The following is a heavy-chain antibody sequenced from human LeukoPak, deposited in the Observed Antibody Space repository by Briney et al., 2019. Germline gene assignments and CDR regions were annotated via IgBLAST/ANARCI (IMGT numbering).Heavy chain of an antibody. J-gene: IGHJ4*02. CDR2: IYYSGST. CDR1: GGSISSYY. V-gene: IGHV4-59*12. CDR3: ARGARAWYSTAFDY. D-gene: IGHD6-13*01. Sequence: KPSETLSLTCTVSGGSISSYYWSWIRQPPGKGLEWIGYIYYSGSTNYNPSLKSRVTISVDTSKNQFSLKLSSVTAADTAVYYCARGARAWYSTAFDYWGQGTLVTVSS.